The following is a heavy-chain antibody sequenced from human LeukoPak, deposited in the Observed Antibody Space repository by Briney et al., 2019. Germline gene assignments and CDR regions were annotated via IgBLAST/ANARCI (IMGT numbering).Heavy chain of an antibody. CDR1: GFTFSSYG. J-gene: IGHJ4*02. D-gene: IGHD2-2*01. CDR2: ISYDGSNK. V-gene: IGHV3-30*18. CDR3: AKDGGWGYCSSTSCYLFDY. Sequence: PGGSLRLSCAASGFTFSSYGMHWVRQAPGKGLEWVAVISYDGSNKYYADSVKGRFTISRDNSKNTLYLQMNSLRAEDTAVYYCAKDGGWGYCSSTSCYLFDYWGQGTLVTVSS.